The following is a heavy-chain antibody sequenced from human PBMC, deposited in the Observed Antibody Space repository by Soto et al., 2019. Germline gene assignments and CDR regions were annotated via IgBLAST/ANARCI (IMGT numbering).Heavy chain of an antibody. CDR2: MFLGGSDT. CDR1: GDTFSSYW. V-gene: IGHV5-51*01. J-gene: IGHJ4*02. D-gene: IGHD2-21*02. Sequence: PGESLKISCQGSGDTFSSYWIGWVRQMPGKGLEWMGIMFLGGSDTRYSPSFQGRVNISADKSIRTAYLQWNSLEASDTAMYYCARIRKNCGGDCYALEYWRPGTLVTVSS. CDR3: ARIRKNCGGDCYALEY.